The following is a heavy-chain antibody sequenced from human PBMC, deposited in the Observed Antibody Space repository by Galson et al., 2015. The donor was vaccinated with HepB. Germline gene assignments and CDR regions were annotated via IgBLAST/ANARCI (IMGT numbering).Heavy chain of an antibody. V-gene: IGHV3-48*02. Sequence: SLRLSCAASGFTFSSYSMNWVRQAPGKGLEWVSYISSSSSTIYYADSVKGRFTISRDNAKNSLYLQMNSLRDEDTAVYYCARDGVEPPTYYYYGMDVWGQGTTVTVSS. J-gene: IGHJ6*02. CDR1: GFTFSSYS. D-gene: IGHD1-14*01. CDR2: ISSSSSTI. CDR3: ARDGVEPPTYYYYGMDV.